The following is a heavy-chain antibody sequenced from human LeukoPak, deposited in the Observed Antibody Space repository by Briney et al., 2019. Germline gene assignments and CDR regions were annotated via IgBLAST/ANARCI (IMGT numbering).Heavy chain of an antibody. CDR3: ARTKGILTGDNWFDP. D-gene: IGHD3-9*01. Sequence: SETLSLTCAVYGGSLSGYYWSWIRQPPGRGLEWIGEINRSGSANYNPSLKSRVTVSIDTSKNQFSLKVTSVTAADTAVYYCARTKGILTGDNWFDPWGQGTLVTVSS. J-gene: IGHJ5*02. CDR1: GGSLSGYY. V-gene: IGHV4-34*01. CDR2: INRSGSA.